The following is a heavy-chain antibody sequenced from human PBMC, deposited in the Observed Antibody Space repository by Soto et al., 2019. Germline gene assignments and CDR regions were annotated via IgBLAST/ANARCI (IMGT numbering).Heavy chain of an antibody. V-gene: IGHV4-34*01. J-gene: IGHJ6*02. CDR1: GGSFSAYY. CDR3: ARVRMTTATFYYYYAMDV. CDR2: VNHSGST. D-gene: IGHD4-17*01. Sequence: TLSLTCAVYGGSFSAYYWSWIRQPPGKGLEWIGEVNHSGSTNYNPSLKSRVTISIDTSKNQFSLKLSSVTAADTAVYYCARVRMTTATFYYYYAMDVWGQGTTVTVSS.